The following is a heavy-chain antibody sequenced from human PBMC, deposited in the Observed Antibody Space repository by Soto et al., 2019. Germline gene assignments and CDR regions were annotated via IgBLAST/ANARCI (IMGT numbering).Heavy chain of an antibody. D-gene: IGHD3-9*01. CDR3: TTVLRYFDWLLYFDY. J-gene: IGHJ4*02. Sequence: GGSLRLSCTASGFTFGDYAMSWVRQAQGKGLEWVGFIRSKAYGGTTEYAASVKGRFTISRDDSKSIAYLQMNSLKTEDTAVYYCTTVLRYFDWLLYFDYWGQGTLVTVSS. V-gene: IGHV3-49*04. CDR1: GFTFGDYA. CDR2: IRSKAYGGTT.